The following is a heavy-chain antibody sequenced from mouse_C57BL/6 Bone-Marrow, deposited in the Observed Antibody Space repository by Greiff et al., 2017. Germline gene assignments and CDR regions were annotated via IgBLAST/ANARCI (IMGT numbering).Heavy chain of an antibody. CDR2: IYPGDGDT. J-gene: IGHJ3*01. V-gene: IGHV1-82*01. Sequence: QVQLKQSGPELVKPGASVKISCKASGYAFSSSWMNWVKQRPGKGLEWIGRIYPGDGDTNYNGKFKGKATLTADKSSSTAYMQLSSLTSEDSAVYFCARKGYGNSFAYWGQETLVTVSA. CDR1: GYAFSSSW. CDR3: ARKGYGNSFAY. D-gene: IGHD2-1*01.